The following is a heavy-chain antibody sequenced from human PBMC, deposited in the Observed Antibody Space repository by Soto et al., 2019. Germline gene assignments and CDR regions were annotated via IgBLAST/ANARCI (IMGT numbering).Heavy chain of an antibody. V-gene: IGHV1-8*01. J-gene: IGHJ5*02. D-gene: IGHD3-3*01. CDR2: MNPNSGNT. Sequence: GASVKVSCKASGYTFTSYDINWVRQANGQGLEWMGWMNPNSGNTGYAQKFQGRVTMTRNTSISTAYMELSSLRSEDTAVYYCARASGVYYDFWSGYPFDPWGQGTLVTVSS. CDR1: GYTFTSYD. CDR3: ARASGVYYDFWSGYPFDP.